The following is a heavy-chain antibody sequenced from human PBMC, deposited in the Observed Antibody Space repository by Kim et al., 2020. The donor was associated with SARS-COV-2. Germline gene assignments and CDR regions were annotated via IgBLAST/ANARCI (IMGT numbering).Heavy chain of an antibody. CDR1: GYTFTSYA. Sequence: ASVKVSCKASGYTFTSYAMHWVRQAPGQRLEWMGWINAGNGNTKYSQKFQGRVTITRDTSASTAYMELSSLRSEDTAVYYCARFNVVVAAMYAFDIWGQGTMVTVSS. CDR2: INAGNGNT. J-gene: IGHJ3*02. CDR3: ARFNVVVAAMYAFDI. V-gene: IGHV1-3*01. D-gene: IGHD2-15*01.